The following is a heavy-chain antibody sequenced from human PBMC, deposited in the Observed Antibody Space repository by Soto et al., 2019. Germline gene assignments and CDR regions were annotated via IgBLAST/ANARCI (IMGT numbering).Heavy chain of an antibody. D-gene: IGHD6-19*01. J-gene: IGHJ4*02. CDR2: INPNSGGT. V-gene: IGHV1-2*04. CDR3: ARDNSSGWYGRFVYYFDY. CDR1: GYAFTGYY. Sequence: ASVKVSCKASGYAFTGYYMHWVRQAPGQGLEWMGWINPNSGGTNYAQKFQGWVTMTRDTSISTAYMELSRLRSDDTAVYYCARDNSSGWYGRFVYYFDYWGQGTLVTVSS.